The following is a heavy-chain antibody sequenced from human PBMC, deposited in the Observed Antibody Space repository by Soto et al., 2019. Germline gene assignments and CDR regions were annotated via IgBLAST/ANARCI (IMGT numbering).Heavy chain of an antibody. D-gene: IGHD2-2*01. CDR1: GGSITSSGFY. V-gene: IGHV4-31*03. J-gene: IGHJ5*02. CDR2: IHYSGRT. Sequence: SETLSLTCTVSGGSITSSGFYWSWIRQHPGKGLEWIGYIHYSGRTYYNPSLKSRVTISVDTSENQFSLKLSSVTAADTAVYYCAREPQSSSWFEPWGQGTLVTVSS. CDR3: AREPQSSSWFEP.